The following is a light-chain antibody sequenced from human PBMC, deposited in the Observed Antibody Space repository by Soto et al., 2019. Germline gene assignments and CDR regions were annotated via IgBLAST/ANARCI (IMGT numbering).Light chain of an antibody. J-gene: IGLJ1*01. CDR3: CSFAGSFTSYV. Sequence: QSALTQPRSVSGSPGQSVTISCTGTTNYVSWFQQHPGKAPKLIIYDVNKRPSGVTCRFSGSKSGNTASLPISGLQADDAADYYCCSFAGSFTSYVFGTGTKLTVL. CDR2: DVN. V-gene: IGLV2-11*01. CDR1: TNY.